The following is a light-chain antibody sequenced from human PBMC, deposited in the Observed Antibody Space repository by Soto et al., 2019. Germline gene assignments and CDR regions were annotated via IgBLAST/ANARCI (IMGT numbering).Light chain of an antibody. V-gene: IGKV1D-12*01. Sequence: DIQMTQSPSSVSASVGDRVTITRRASQSIATWLAWYQQKAGRAPKLLIYATSSLQSGVPSRFSGSGSGTDFTLTISSLQPEDFATYFCLQAKSFPYTFGQGTKLEIK. CDR1: QSIATW. J-gene: IGKJ2*01. CDR2: ATS. CDR3: LQAKSFPYT.